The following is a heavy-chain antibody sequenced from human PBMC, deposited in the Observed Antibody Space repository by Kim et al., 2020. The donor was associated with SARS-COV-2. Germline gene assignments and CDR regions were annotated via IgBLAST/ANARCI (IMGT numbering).Heavy chain of an antibody. CDR3: ARSDYYGSGRSAFDI. D-gene: IGHD3-10*01. Sequence: KFQGRVTITADKSTSTAYMELSSLRSEDTAVYYCARSDYYGSGRSAFDIWGQGTMVTVSS. V-gene: IGHV1-69*02. J-gene: IGHJ3*02.